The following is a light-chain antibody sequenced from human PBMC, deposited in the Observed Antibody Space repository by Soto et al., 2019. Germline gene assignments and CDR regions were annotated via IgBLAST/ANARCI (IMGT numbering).Light chain of an antibody. Sequence: DIQMTQSPSTLSASVGDRVVITCRASQNINKWLAWYQQKPGKAPKFLIYDASTLETGVPSRFSGSGSGTEFTLTISSLQHDDFETFSCQQYDTFPRTLGQGTKVDIK. CDR1: QNINKW. J-gene: IGKJ1*01. CDR3: QQYDTFPRT. CDR2: DAS. V-gene: IGKV1-5*01.